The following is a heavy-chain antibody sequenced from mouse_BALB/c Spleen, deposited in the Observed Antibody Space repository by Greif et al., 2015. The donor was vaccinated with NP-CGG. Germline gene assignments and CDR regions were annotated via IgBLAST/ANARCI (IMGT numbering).Heavy chain of an antibody. CDR3: ARKGWDRYYAMDY. V-gene: IGHV2-4-1*01. J-gene: IGHJ4*01. CDR1: GFSLTSYG. Sequence: VKLMESGPGLVQPSQSLSITYTVSGFSLTSYGVHWVRQSPGKGLEWLGVIWSGGSTDYNAAFISRLSISKDNSKSQVFFKMNSLQADDTAIYYCARKGWDRYYAMDYWGQGTSVTVSS. D-gene: IGHD4-1*01. CDR2: IWSGGST.